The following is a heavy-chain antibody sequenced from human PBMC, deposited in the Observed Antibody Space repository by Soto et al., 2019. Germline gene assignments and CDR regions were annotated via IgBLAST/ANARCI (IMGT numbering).Heavy chain of an antibody. V-gene: IGHV3-7*03. D-gene: IGHD2-2*01. Sequence: GGSLRLSCAASGFTFSSYWMSWVRQAPGKGLEWVANIKQDGSEKYYVDSVKGRFTISRDDPKNTLYLDMNSLRVEDTAVYYCAKDPPWTVGPLAMDVWGQGTTVTVSS. CDR2: IKQDGSEK. CDR1: GFTFSSYW. J-gene: IGHJ6*02. CDR3: AKDPPWTVGPLAMDV.